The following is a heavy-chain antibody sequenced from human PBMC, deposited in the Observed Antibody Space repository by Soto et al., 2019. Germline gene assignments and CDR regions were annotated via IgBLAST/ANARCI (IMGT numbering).Heavy chain of an antibody. CDR2: ISAYNGNT. V-gene: IGHV1-18*01. J-gene: IGHJ6*03. CDR3: ARGVDIVVVPAAMGSYYMDV. D-gene: IGHD2-2*03. CDR1: GYTFTSYG. Sequence: ASVKVSCKASGYTFTSYGISWVRQAPGQGLEWMGWISAYNGNTNYAQKLQGRVTMTTDTSTSTAYMELRSLRSDDTAVYYCARGVDIVVVPAAMGSYYMDVWGKGTTVTVSS.